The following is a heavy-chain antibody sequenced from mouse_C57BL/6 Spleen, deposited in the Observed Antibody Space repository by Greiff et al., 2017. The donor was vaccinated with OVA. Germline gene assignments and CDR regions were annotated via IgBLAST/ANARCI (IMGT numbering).Heavy chain of an antibody. V-gene: IGHV1-15*01. CDR2: IDPETGGT. J-gene: IGHJ2*01. D-gene: IGHD1-1*01. CDR3: TRDGSSYFDY. CDR1: GYTFTDYE. Sequence: QVQLQQSGAELVRPGASVTLSCKASGYTFTDYEMHWVKQTPVHGLEWIGAIDPETGGTAYNQKFKGKAILTADKSSSTAYMELRSLTSEVSAVYYCTRDGSSYFDYWGQGTTLTVSS.